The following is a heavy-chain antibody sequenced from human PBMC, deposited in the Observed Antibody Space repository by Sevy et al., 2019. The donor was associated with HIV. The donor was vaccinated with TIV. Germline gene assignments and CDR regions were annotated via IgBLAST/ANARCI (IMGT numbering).Heavy chain of an antibody. CDR1: GFTFSSYS. CDR3: ARDSAIPAARHYYGSGSYYTPDLWY. D-gene: IGHD3-10*01. CDR2: ISSSSSYI. J-gene: IGHJ4*02. Sequence: GGSLRLSCAASGFTFSSYSMNWVRQAPGKGLEWVSSISSSSSYIYYADSVKGRFTISRDNAKNSLYLQMNSLRAEDTHMYYCARDSAIPAARHYYGSGSYYTPDLWYWGQGTLVTVSS. V-gene: IGHV3-21*01.